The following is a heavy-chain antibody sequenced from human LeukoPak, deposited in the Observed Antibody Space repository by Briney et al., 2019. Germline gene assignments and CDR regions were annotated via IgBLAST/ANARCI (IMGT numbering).Heavy chain of an antibody. Sequence: SETLSLTCTVSGASVSSNYYYWSWIRQPPGKGMEWIGYLYYRTGTNYDASLKSRASISLDESKNQFSLRLTSVTAADTAIYYCAKILHDSFDSWGQGILVTVSS. D-gene: IGHD2/OR15-2a*01. CDR1: GASVSSNYYY. CDR2: LYYRTGT. CDR3: AKILHDSFDS. J-gene: IGHJ5*01. V-gene: IGHV4-61*01.